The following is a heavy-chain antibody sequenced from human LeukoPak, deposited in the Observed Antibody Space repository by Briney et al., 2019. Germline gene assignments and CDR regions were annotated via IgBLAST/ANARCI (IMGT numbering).Heavy chain of an antibody. CDR2: VYYSGST. V-gene: IGHV4-59*08. Sequence: SETLSLTCTVSGGSISSYYWSWIRQPPGKGLEWIGYVYYSGSTKDNPSLKSRVTMSVDTSKNQFSLKLSSVTAADTAVYYCARVRPYCSSTSCSPGVGDYWGQGTLVTVSS. CDR1: GGSISSYY. J-gene: IGHJ4*02. D-gene: IGHD2-2*01. CDR3: ARVRPYCSSTSCSPGVGDY.